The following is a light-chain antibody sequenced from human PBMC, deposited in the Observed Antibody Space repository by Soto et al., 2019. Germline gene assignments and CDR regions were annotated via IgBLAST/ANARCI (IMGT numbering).Light chain of an antibody. CDR3: QQGHNWPLT. CDR2: GAS. J-gene: IGKJ2*01. CDR1: QSINSE. Sequence: EIVMTHSPATLSLSPGERAALSGRASQSINSELAWYQQKPGQPPRLLIYGASTRATGVPARFTGSESGSEFTLTISGLQSEDFAVYYCQQGHNWPLTFGQGTRLEI. V-gene: IGKV3-15*01.